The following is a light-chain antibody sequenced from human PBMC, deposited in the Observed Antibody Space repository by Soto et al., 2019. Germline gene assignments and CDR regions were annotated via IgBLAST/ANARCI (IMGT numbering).Light chain of an antibody. V-gene: IGKV3-11*01. J-gene: IGKJ5*01. CDR1: QTFSSH. CDR3: QQRSNWPPVIT. Sequence: EIVLTQSPATLSLSPGERATLSCRASQTFSSHLAWYQQKPGQAPRLLIYDASKRATGTPARFSGRGSGTDFTLTISSLEPEDFAVYYCQQRSNWPPVITFGQGTRLEIK. CDR2: DAS.